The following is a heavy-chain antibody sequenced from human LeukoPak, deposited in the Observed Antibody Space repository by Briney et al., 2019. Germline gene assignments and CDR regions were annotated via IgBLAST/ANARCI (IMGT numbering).Heavy chain of an antibody. V-gene: IGHV3-30*18. CDR2: ISYDGSNK. J-gene: IGHJ6*02. Sequence: PGGSLRLSCAASGFTFSSYGMHWVRQAPGKGLEWVAVISYDGSNKYYADSVKGRFTISRDNSKNTLYLQMNSLRAEDTAVYYCAKGWRRYSSSWYSSHYYYYGMDVWGQGTTVTVSS. CDR1: GFTFSSYG. CDR3: AKGWRRYSSSWYSSHYYYYGMDV. D-gene: IGHD6-13*01.